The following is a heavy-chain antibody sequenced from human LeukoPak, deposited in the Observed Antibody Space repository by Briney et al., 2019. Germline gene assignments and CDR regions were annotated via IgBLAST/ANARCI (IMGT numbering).Heavy chain of an antibody. CDR1: GGSFSSSTYY. Sequence: SETPSLTCTVSGGSFSSSTYYWGWIRHPPGKGLEWFGGRYYSGSTYYNQSLKSRVTISVDTSKNQLSLKLTSVTAADTAVYYCARHYYDSSGYYPWYFDYWGQGTLVTVSS. D-gene: IGHD3-22*01. CDR3: ARHYYDSSGYYPWYFDY. V-gene: IGHV4-39*01. J-gene: IGHJ4*02. CDR2: RYYSGST.